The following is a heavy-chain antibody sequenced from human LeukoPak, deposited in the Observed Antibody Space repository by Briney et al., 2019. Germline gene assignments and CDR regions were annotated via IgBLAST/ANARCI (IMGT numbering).Heavy chain of an antibody. CDR2: ISDSSSSI. Sequence: GGSLRLSCAASAFTFSTYNMNWVRQAPGKGLEWVSYISDSSSSIYYADSVKGRFTISRDNAKNSLYLQMNSLRDENTAVYYCAIDAWELPLDAFDIWGQGTLVTVSS. CDR1: AFTFSTYN. V-gene: IGHV3-48*02. CDR3: AIDAWELPLDAFDI. D-gene: IGHD1-26*01. J-gene: IGHJ3*02.